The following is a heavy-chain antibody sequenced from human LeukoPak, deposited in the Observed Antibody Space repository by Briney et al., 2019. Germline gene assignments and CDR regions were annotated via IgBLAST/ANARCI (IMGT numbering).Heavy chain of an antibody. J-gene: IGHJ3*02. D-gene: IGHD1-26*01. CDR3: ARPGIAGGAFDI. CDR2: INPDGSEK. CDR1: GFTFSSIW. Sequence: GGSLRLSCAASGFTFSSIWMNWVRRVPGKGLEWVGNINPDGSEKYYVDSVEGRFTISRDNSKNSMYLQMNSLRGEDTAIYYCARPGIAGGAFDIWGQGTVVIVSS. V-gene: IGHV3-7*01.